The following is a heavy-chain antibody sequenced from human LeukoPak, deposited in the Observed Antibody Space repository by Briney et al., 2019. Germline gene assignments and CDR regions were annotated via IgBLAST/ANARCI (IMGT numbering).Heavy chain of an antibody. J-gene: IGHJ4*02. CDR2: IIPIFGTA. D-gene: IGHD3-22*01. CDR3: ARDKDSSGYYYAHFDY. V-gene: IGHV1-69*13. Sequence: SVKVSCKASGGTFSSYAISWVRQAPGQGLEWMGGIIPIFGTANYAQKSQGRVTITADESTSTAYMELSSLRSEDTAVYYCARDKDSSGYYYAHFDYWGQGTLVTVSS. CDR1: GGTFSSYA.